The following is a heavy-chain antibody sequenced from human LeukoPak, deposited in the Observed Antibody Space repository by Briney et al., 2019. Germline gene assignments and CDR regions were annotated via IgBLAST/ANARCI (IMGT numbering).Heavy chain of an antibody. V-gene: IGHV4-39*07. J-gene: IGHJ4*02. CDR1: GGSISSSSYY. Sequence: SETLSLTCIVSGGSISSSSYYWGWIRQPPGKGLEWIGSIYYSGSTSYNPSLKSRVTISVDTSKNQFSLKLSSVTAADTAVYYCARPSTRYYYGSGSYRGYYFDYWGQGTLVTVSS. CDR3: ARPSTRYYYGSGSYRGYYFDY. CDR2: IYYSGST. D-gene: IGHD3-10*01.